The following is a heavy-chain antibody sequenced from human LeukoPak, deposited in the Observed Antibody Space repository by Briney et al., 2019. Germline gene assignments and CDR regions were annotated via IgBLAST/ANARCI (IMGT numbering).Heavy chain of an antibody. Sequence: GASVTVSCKASGYTFTAYGINWVRQAPGQGLEWMGWISTYNGNTNYAQKLQGRVTITTDTSTSTAYMELRSLRSDDTAVYYCARDLVVGYDSSGYYKRGCGYWGQGTLVTVSS. D-gene: IGHD3-22*01. CDR2: ISTYNGNT. J-gene: IGHJ4*02. CDR3: ARDLVVGYDSSGYYKRGCGY. V-gene: IGHV1-18*01. CDR1: GYTFTAYG.